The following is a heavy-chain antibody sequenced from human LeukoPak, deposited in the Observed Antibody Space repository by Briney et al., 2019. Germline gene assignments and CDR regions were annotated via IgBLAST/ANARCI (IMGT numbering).Heavy chain of an antibody. CDR2: ISYDGSNN. V-gene: IGHV3-30*01. CDR1: GFIFKNFA. J-gene: IGHJ5*02. Sequence: GRSLRLSCAASGFIFKNFAMHWVRQAPGKGLEWAAVISYDGSNNNYADSVKGRFTISRDNSKTTLYLQMNSLRAEDTAVYYCARADPGPAAGGWFDPWGQGTLVTVSS. CDR3: ARADPGPAAGGWFDP. D-gene: IGHD6-13*01.